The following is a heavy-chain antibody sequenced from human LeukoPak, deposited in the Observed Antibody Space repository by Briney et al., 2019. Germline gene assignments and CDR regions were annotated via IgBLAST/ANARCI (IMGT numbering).Heavy chain of an antibody. J-gene: IGHJ4*02. CDR3: ERGGVDYYGSGTYYLMYYFDY. D-gene: IGHD3-10*01. Sequence: GGSLRLSCAASGFTFNTYGMSWPRPATGQGLEWISCISGSGGATYYADSVKGRFTISRENPPNKLYLQMNSLRAEDTAVYLCERGGVDYYGSGTYYLMYYFDYWGQGALVTVSS. CDR2: ISGSGGAT. CDR1: GFTFNTYG. V-gene: IGHV3-23*01.